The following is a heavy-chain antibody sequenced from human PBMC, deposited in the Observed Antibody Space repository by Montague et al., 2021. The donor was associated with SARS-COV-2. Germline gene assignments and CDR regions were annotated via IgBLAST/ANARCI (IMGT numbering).Heavy chain of an antibody. D-gene: IGHD1-1*01. J-gene: IGHJ5*02. Sequence: SETLSLTCAVSGASLASGYWWSWVCQSPGKGLEWIAEIHHTGGSNYNPSLVSRVTIFLDHSKNHLTLTLSSVTAADTAMYYCASHPVWQQLCTWGQGTLVTVSA. CDR2: IHHTGGS. CDR1: GASLASGYW. CDR3: ASHPVWQQLCT. V-gene: IGHV4-4*02.